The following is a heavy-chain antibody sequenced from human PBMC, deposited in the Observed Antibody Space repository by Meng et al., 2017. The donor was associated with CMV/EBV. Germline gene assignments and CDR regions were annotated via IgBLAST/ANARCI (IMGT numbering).Heavy chain of an antibody. J-gene: IGHJ4*02. CDR1: VFTLSSYA. Sequence: VHLLGLAGGLIQAWGSLRLICPASVFTLSSYAMSWVSQAPEKGLEWVSAISGSGGSTYYADSVKGRFTISRDNSKNTLYLQMNSLRAEDTAVYYCAKGWELPPFDYWGQGTLVTVSS. D-gene: IGHD2-15*01. V-gene: IGHV3-23*01. CDR2: ISGSGGST. CDR3: AKGWELPPFDY.